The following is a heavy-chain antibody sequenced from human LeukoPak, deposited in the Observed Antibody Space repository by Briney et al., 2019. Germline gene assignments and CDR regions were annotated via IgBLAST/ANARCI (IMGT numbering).Heavy chain of an antibody. D-gene: IGHD5-24*01. V-gene: IGHV4-34*01. J-gene: IGHJ4*02. CDR1: GGSFSGYY. Sequence: SETLSLTCAVYGGSFSGYYWSWIRQPPGKGLEWIGEIHHSGSTNYNPSLKSRVTISVDTSKNQFSLKLSSVTAADTAVYYCAREEMATISSYGLDYFDYWGQGTLVTVSS. CDR3: AREEMATISSYGLDYFDY. CDR2: IHHSGST.